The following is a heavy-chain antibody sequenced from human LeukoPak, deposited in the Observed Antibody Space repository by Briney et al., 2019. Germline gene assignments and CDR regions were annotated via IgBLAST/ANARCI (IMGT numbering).Heavy chain of an antibody. CDR2: INPNSGGT. D-gene: IGHD5-12*01. CDR3: ARGTVATIRGPDYYYYYGMDV. CDR1: GYTFTGYY. V-gene: IGHV1-2*02. Sequence: ASVKVSCKASGYTFTGYYMHWVRQAPGQGLEWMGWINPNSGGTNYAQKFQGRVTMTRDTSISTAYMELSRLGSDDTAVYYCARGTVATIRGPDYYYYYGMDVWGQGTTVTVSS. J-gene: IGHJ6*02.